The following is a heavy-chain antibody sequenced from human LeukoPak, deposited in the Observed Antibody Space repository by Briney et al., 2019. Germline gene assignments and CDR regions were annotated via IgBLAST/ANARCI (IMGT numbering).Heavy chain of an antibody. CDR2: IYSGGST. J-gene: IGHJ4*02. CDR3: ARGRRLYQPLLWYYFDY. D-gene: IGHD2-2*01. Sequence: GGSLRLSCAASGFTVSSNYMSWVRQAPGKGLEWVSVIYSGGSTYYADSVKGRFTISRDNSKNTLYLQMNSLRAEDTAVYYCARGRRLYQPLLWYYFDYWGQGTLVTVSS. V-gene: IGHV3-66*01. CDR1: GFTVSSNY.